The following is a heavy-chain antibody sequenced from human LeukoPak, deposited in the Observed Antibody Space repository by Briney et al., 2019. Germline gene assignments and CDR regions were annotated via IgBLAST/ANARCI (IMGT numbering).Heavy chain of an antibody. V-gene: IGHV4-59*01. J-gene: IGHJ5*02. CDR3: ARVREMATIPWFDP. Sequence: SETLSLTCTVSGGSISSYYWSWIRQPPGKGLEWIGYICYSGSTNYNPSLKSRVTISVDTSKNQFSLKLSSVTAADTAVYYCARVREMATIPWFDPWGQGTLVTVSS. CDR1: GGSISSYY. D-gene: IGHD5-24*01. CDR2: ICYSGST.